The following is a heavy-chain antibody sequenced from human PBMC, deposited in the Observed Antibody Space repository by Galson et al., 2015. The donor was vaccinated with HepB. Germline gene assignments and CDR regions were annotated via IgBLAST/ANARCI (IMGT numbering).Heavy chain of an antibody. CDR1: GFTFSSYG. CDR3: ARDRSAVGRYCSSTSCHPPDY. J-gene: IGHJ4*02. CDR2: IWYDGSNK. V-gene: IGHV3-33*08. Sequence: SLRLSCAASGFTFSSYGMHWVRQAPGKGLEWVAVIWYDGSNKYYADSVKGRFTISRDNSKNTLYLQMNSLRAEDTAVYYCARDRSAVGRYCSSTSCHPPDYWGQGTLVTVSS. D-gene: IGHD2-2*01.